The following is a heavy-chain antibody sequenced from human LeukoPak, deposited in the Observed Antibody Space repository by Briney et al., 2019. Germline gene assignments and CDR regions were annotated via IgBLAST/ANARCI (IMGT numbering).Heavy chain of an antibody. CDR3: AKDLSDIVVVVAATDFDY. D-gene: IGHD2-15*01. J-gene: IGHJ4*02. CDR1: GFTFSSYG. CDR2: IRYDGSNK. V-gene: IGHV3-30*02. Sequence: GGSLRLSCAASGFTFSSYGMHWVRQAPGKGLEWVAFIRYDGSNKYYADSVKGRFTISRDNSKNTLYLQMNSLRAEDTAVYYCAKDLSDIVVVVAATDFDYWGQGTLVTVSS.